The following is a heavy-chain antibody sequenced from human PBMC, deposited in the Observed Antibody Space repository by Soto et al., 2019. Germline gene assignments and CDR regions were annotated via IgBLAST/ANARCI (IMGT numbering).Heavy chain of an antibody. V-gene: IGHV3-33*01. J-gene: IGHJ6*02. Sequence: GGSLRLSCAASEFTFSNYGMHWVRQAPGKGLEWVAIIWYDGSNKYYADSVRGRFTISRDNSKNTLFLQMNSLRGEDTAVYYCARDSGRYYGSGTYDYYYGMDVWGPGTKVTVS. CDR1: EFTFSNYG. CDR2: IWYDGSNK. D-gene: IGHD3-10*01. CDR3: ARDSGRYYGSGTYDYYYGMDV.